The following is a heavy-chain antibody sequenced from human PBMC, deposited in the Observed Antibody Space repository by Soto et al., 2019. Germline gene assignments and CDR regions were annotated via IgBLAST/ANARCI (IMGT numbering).Heavy chain of an antibody. CDR1: GFTFSSYG. J-gene: IGHJ5*02. Sequence: GGSLRLSCAASGFTFSSYGMHWVRQAPGKGLEWVAVIWYDGSNKYYADSVKGRFTISRDNSKNTLYLQMNSLRAEDTAVYYCARDRFPSPEVGYSSSWPDQGNWFDPWGQGTLVTVSS. CDR2: IWYDGSNK. V-gene: IGHV3-33*01. D-gene: IGHD6-13*01. CDR3: ARDRFPSPEVGYSSSWPDQGNWFDP.